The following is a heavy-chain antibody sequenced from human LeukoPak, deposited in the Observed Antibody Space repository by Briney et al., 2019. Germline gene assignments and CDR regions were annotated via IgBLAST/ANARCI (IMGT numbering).Heavy chain of an antibody. Sequence: SETLSLTCTVSGGSISSSYWSWIRRSPGKGLEWIGYVHYTGNTYFNPSLKGRVTILVDTSKNHFSLKLRSVTAADTAVYYCARAGYSSSPGNFDYWGQGTLVTVSS. CDR1: GGSISSSY. CDR2: VHYTGNT. CDR3: ARAGYSSSPGNFDY. J-gene: IGHJ4*02. V-gene: IGHV4-59*08. D-gene: IGHD6-19*01.